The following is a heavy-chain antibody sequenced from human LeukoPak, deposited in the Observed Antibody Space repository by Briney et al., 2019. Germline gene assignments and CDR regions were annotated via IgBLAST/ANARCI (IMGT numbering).Heavy chain of an antibody. D-gene: IGHD2-15*01. V-gene: IGHV3-43*01. CDR1: GLSIGDNS. Sequence: PGGSLRLSCAASGLSIGDNSMHWVRQAPGKGLEWVSLISWDESTTYYSDSVKGRFTVSRDSSKNSLHQQMNSLRTEDTALYYCARGPNRWWVVSRNWGMDVWGQGTTVTVSS. CDR2: ISWDESTT. CDR3: ARGPNRWWVVSRNWGMDV. J-gene: IGHJ6*02.